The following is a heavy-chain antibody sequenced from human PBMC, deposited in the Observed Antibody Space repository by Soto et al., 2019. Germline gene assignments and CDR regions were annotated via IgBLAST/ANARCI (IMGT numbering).Heavy chain of an antibody. CDR1: GGSISSYY. CDR3: AREITIFGVVSMDV. V-gene: IGHV4-4*07. J-gene: IGHJ6*02. Sequence: LSLTCTVSGGSISSYYWSWIRQPAGKGLEWIGRIYTSGSTNYNPSLKSRVTMSVDTSKNQFSLKLSSVTAADTAVYYCAREITIFGVVSMDVWGQGTTVTVSS. CDR2: IYTSGST. D-gene: IGHD3-3*01.